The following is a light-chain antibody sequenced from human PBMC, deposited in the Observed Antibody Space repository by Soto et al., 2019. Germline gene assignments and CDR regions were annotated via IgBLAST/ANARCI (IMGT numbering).Light chain of an antibody. CDR1: NIGSKR. Sequence: SYELTQPPSVSVAPGKTARITCGGKNIGSKRVHWYQQKPGQAPVLVIYYDSYRPSGIPQRFSGSNSGNTATLTISRVEGGDEADYYCQVWDSSSEHYVFGTGTKVTVL. CDR2: YDS. J-gene: IGLJ1*01. CDR3: QVWDSSSEHYV. V-gene: IGLV3-21*04.